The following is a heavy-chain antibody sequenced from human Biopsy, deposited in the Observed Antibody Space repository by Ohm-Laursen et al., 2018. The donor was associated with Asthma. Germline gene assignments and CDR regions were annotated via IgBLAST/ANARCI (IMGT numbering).Heavy chain of an antibody. CDR1: GGSISGFY. J-gene: IGHJ4*02. V-gene: IGHV4-59*01. CDR3: AKESRRDGYNRRNYYFDY. D-gene: IGHD5-24*01. Sequence: SETLSLTCIVSGGSISGFYWSWIRQPPGKGLEWIGYIYYTGSDNYNPSLKSRVTISVDTSKNQFSLRLNSVTAADTAVYYCAKESRRDGYNRRNYYFDYWGQGTLVTVSS. CDR2: IYYTGSD.